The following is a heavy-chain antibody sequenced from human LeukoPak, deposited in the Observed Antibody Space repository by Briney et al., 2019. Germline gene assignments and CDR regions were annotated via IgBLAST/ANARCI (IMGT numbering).Heavy chain of an antibody. CDR1: GGSFSNNYN. V-gene: IGHV4-39*02. D-gene: IGHD4-23*01. Sequence: SETLSLTCTVSGGSFSNNYNWDWIRQPPGKGLEWIGSLYYNGNTYYNPSLKSRLTISVDTSKSHFSLQLRSVTAEDTAVYVCTRSSDFGGYYFYYYMDVWGKGTTVSVSS. CDR2: LYYNGNT. J-gene: IGHJ6*03. CDR3: TRSSDFGGYYFYYYMDV.